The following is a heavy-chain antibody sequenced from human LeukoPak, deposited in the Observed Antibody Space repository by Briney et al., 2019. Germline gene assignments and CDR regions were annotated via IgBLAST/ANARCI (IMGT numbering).Heavy chain of an antibody. Sequence: KPPETLSLTCTVSGGSISSSSYYWGWIRQPPGKGLEWIGSIFYSGSTYYNPSLKSRVTISVDTSKKEFSLKLSSVTAADTAVYYCARSAYYDYVWGSYRYSPFDYWGQGTLVTVSS. J-gene: IGHJ4*02. CDR2: IFYSGST. D-gene: IGHD3-16*02. CDR1: GGSISSSSYY. V-gene: IGHV4-39*07. CDR3: ARSAYYDYVWGSYRYSPFDY.